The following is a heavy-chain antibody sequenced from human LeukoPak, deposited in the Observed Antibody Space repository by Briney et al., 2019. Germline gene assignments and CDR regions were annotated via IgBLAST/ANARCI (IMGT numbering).Heavy chain of an antibody. D-gene: IGHD2-2*01. CDR3: ARGAGIVVVPAANRAPFDP. Sequence: KPSETLSLTCAVYGGSFSGYYWSWIRQPPGKGLEWIGEINHSGSTNYNPSLKSRVTISVDTSKNQFSLKLSSVTAADTAVYYCARGAGIVVVPAANRAPFDPWGQGTLVTVSS. CDR2: INHSGST. J-gene: IGHJ5*02. V-gene: IGHV4-34*01. CDR1: GGSFSGYY.